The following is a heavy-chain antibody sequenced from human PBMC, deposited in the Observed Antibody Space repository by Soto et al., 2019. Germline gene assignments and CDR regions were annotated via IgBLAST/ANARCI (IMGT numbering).Heavy chain of an antibody. CDR2: IYWDDDK. D-gene: IGHD4-17*01. CDR1: GFSLSTSGVG. V-gene: IGHV2-5*02. CDR3: ARRHSSPEYGDYDDY. Sequence: QITLKESGPTLVKPTQTLTLTCTFSGFSLSTSGVGVGWIRQPPGKALEWLALIYWDDDKRYSPSLKSRLTITKDTSKNQVVLTMTNMDPVDTATYYCARRHSSPEYGDYDDYWGQGTLVTVSS. J-gene: IGHJ4*02.